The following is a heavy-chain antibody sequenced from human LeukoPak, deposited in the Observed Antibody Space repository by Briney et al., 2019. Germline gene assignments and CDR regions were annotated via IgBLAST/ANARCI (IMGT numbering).Heavy chain of an antibody. CDR3: ARERYDSSGYYLYYFDY. CDR1: GYTFTGYY. Sequence: ASVKVSCKASGYTFTGYYMHWVRQAPGQGLEWMGWINPNSGGTNYAQKFQGRVTMTRDTSISTAYMELRSLRSDDTAVYYCARERYDSSGYYLYYFDYWGQGTLVTVSS. CDR2: INPNSGGT. D-gene: IGHD3-22*01. J-gene: IGHJ4*02. V-gene: IGHV1-2*02.